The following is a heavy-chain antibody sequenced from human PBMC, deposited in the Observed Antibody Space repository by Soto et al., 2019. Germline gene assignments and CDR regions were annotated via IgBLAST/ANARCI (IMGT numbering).Heavy chain of an antibody. Sequence: QVQLVESGGGVVQPGRSLRLSCAASGFTFSSYAMHWVRQAPGKGLEWVAVISYDGSNKYYADSVKGRFTISRDNSKNTLYLQMNSLRAEDTAVYYCARDNLSSGLLWYWGQGTLVTVSS. D-gene: IGHD6-19*01. J-gene: IGHJ4*02. CDR1: GFTFSSYA. CDR2: ISYDGSNK. V-gene: IGHV3-30-3*01. CDR3: ARDNLSSGLLWY.